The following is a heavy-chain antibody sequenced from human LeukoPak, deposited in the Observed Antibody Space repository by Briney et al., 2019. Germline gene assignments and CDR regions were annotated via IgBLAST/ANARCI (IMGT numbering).Heavy chain of an antibody. Sequence: GGSLRLSCAASGFTFSSYEMNWVRQAPGKGLEWVSYISSGGSTIYYADSVKGRFTISRDNAKNTLFLQMNSLRAEDTAVYYCARDYYYGMDVWGQGTTITVSS. V-gene: IGHV3-48*03. CDR3: ARDYYYGMDV. CDR1: GFTFSSYE. CDR2: ISSGGSTI. J-gene: IGHJ6*02.